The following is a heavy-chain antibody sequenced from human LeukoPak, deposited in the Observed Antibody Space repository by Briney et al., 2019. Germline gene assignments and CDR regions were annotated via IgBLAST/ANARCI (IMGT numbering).Heavy chain of an antibody. Sequence: PGGSLRLSCAASGFTFSNYDMSRVRQAPGKGLEWVSAISGGGGSTYYADSVKGRFTISRDNSKNTLYLQMNSLRAEDTAVYYCARDVSSGWYRFSYWGQGTLVTVSS. CDR1: GFTFSNYD. CDR2: ISGGGGST. CDR3: ARDVSSGWYRFSY. J-gene: IGHJ4*02. V-gene: IGHV3-23*01. D-gene: IGHD6-19*01.